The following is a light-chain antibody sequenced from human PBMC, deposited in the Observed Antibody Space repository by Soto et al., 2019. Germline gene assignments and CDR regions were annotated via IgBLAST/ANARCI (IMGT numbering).Light chain of an antibody. Sequence: EIVLSQSPATLSSFPGDRVTLSCRASQSVSRNLAWYQQRPGQAPRLLIFDASTRATGVPARFSGGGSGTDFTLTISSLQSEDFAVYYCQEYNNWPPLTFGQGTKVDNK. CDR3: QEYNNWPPLT. V-gene: IGKV3-15*01. CDR2: DAS. J-gene: IGKJ1*01. CDR1: QSVSRN.